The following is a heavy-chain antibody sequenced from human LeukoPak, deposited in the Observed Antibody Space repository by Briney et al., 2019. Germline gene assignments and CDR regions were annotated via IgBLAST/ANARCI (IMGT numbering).Heavy chain of an antibody. Sequence: ASVKVSCKASGYTFTTSAIIWVRQAPGQGLEWMGWTSVYNGNRKYTQKLQGRVTMTTDTSTSTAYMELRSLRSDDTAVYYCARNSSRVDYWGQGTLVTVSS. CDR2: TSVYNGNR. J-gene: IGHJ4*02. D-gene: IGHD6-13*01. CDR1: GYTFTTSA. V-gene: IGHV1-18*01. CDR3: ARNSSRVDY.